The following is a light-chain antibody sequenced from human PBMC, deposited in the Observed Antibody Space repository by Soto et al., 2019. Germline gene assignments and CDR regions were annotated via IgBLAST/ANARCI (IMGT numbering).Light chain of an antibody. J-gene: IGKJ4*01. V-gene: IGKV1-5*03. CDR1: QSIRSK. Sequence: DIQMTQSPPTLPATVGDRITITCRASQSIRSKLAWYQQKPGKAPKVLINKASSLQSGVPSRFSGSGSGTEFTLTISSLQPDDFATYYCQQYSSYSFTFGGGTKVEIK. CDR3: QQYSSYSFT. CDR2: KAS.